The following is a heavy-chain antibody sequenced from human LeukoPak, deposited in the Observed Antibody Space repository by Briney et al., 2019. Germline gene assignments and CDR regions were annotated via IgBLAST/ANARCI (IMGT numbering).Heavy chain of an antibody. D-gene: IGHD5-12*01. CDR1: GYIFTNYW. Sequence: GESLKISCKASGYIFTNYWSGWVRQMPGKGLEWMAVIYPTDFDIKYSPSFQGQVTISADKSINTAYLQWSSLKASDTAMYYCARHGGGWVRRTWYFDLWGRGTPVTVSS. J-gene: IGHJ2*01. CDR2: IYPTDFDI. CDR3: ARHGGGWVRRTWYFDL. V-gene: IGHV5-51*01.